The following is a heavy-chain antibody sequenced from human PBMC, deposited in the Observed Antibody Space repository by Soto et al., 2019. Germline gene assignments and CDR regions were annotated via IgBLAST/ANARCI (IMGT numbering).Heavy chain of an antibody. J-gene: IGHJ4*02. CDR1: GFTFSDYY. CDR2: ISGSGDTI. Sequence: QVQLVESGGGLVKPEGSLRLSCAASGFTFSDYYMSWIRQAPGKGLEWVSYISGSGDTIYYTDSVKGRFTISRDNTKNSLYLQMNSLRAEDTAVYFCVSHHIRTPGVGYWGQGTLVTVSS. CDR3: VSHHIRTPGVGY. V-gene: IGHV3-11*01. D-gene: IGHD1-1*01.